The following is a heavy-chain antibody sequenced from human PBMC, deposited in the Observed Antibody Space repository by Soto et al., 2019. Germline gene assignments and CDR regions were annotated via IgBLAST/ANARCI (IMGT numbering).Heavy chain of an antibody. CDR1: GYTFSNYY. CDR3: ARVNSYSNDWVCFDY. V-gene: IGHV1-46*01. D-gene: IGHD6-13*01. J-gene: IGHJ4*02. Sequence: QVQLVQSGAEVKKPGASVTVSCKASGYTFSNYYMHWVRQAPGQGLEWMGVINPNDGDTDYAQIFQGRVTLTRDTSTSTFYMELSSLRSDDTAVYYCARVNSYSNDWVCFDYCGQGTQVTVSS. CDR2: INPNDGDT.